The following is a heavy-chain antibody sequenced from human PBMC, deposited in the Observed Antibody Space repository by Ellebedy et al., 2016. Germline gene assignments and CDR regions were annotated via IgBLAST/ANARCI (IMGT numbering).Heavy chain of an antibody. CDR3: ARKGEVAAAGGDY. V-gene: IGHV3-30-3*01. J-gene: IGHJ4*02. D-gene: IGHD6-13*01. Sequence: GESLKISXAASGFTFSSYAMHWVRQAPGKGLEWVAVISYDGSNKYYADSVKGRFTISRDNAKNSLYLQMNSLRAEDTAVYYCARKGEVAAAGGDYWGQGTLVTVSS. CDR2: ISYDGSNK. CDR1: GFTFSSYA.